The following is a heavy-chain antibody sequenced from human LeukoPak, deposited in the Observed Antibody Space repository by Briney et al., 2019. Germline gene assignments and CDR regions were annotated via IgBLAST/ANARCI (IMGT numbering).Heavy chain of an antibody. CDR1: GFTFSNAW. CDR3: TTGADYYDSSGYYTYSLLAFDY. D-gene: IGHD3-22*01. Sequence: GGSLRLSCAASGFTFSNAWMSWVRQAPGKGPEWVGRIKSKTDGGTTDYAAPVKGRFTISRDDSKNTLYLQMNSLKTEDTAVYYCTTGADYYDSSGYYTYSLLAFDYWGQGTLVTVSS. J-gene: IGHJ4*02. CDR2: IKSKTDGGTT. V-gene: IGHV3-15*01.